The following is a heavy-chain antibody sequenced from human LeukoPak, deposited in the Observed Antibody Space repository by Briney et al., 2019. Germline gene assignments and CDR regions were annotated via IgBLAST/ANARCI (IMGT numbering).Heavy chain of an antibody. CDR3: ARDRHFAPIFDY. CDR1: GGSISSYY. D-gene: IGHD3-3*02. V-gene: IGHV4-4*07. Sequence: SETLSLTCTVSGGSISSYYWSWIRQPAGKGLEWIGRIYTSGSTNYNPSLKSRVTMSVDTSKNQSSLKLSSVTAADTAVYYCARDRHFAPIFDYWGQGTLVTVSS. J-gene: IGHJ4*02. CDR2: IYTSGST.